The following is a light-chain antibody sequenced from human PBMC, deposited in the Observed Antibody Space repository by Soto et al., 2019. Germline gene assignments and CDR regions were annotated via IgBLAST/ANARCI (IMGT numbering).Light chain of an antibody. J-gene: IGKJ1*01. V-gene: IGKV1-39*01. CDR3: QQYTNNDISFM. Sequence: ITMTQSPSTLSSTPGDRATLTCRASQSISSYLTWYQQKPGKAPKLLSYAASSLHSGFPPRFSGSGAGTEFTLIISGLQADDSSTDYCQQYTNNDISFMFGQGTKVEI. CDR1: QSISSY. CDR2: AAS.